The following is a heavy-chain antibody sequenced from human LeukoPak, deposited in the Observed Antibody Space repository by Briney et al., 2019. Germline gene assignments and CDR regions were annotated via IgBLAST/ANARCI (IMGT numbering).Heavy chain of an antibody. V-gene: IGHV4-59*01. CDR3: ARYSRYYYFDY. CDR1: GGSISSYY. Sequence: PSETLSLTCTVSGGSISSYYWSWIRQPPGKGLEWIGYIYYSGSTNYNPSLKSRVTISVDTSKNQFSLKLSSVTAADTAVYYCARYSRYYYFDYWGQGTLVTVSS. D-gene: IGHD2-21*01. J-gene: IGHJ4*02. CDR2: IYYSGST.